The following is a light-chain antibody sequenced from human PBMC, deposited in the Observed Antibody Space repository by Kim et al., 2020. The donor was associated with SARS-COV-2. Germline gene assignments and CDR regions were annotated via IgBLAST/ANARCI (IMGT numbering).Light chain of an antibody. Sequence: GESMTISCTGTSSAVGHYNSVSWYQQHPGKAPKLMIYDVTKRPSGVSIRFSGSKSGNTASLTISGLQAEDEADYYCNSYTSSTSDVFGTGTKVTVL. CDR3: NSYTSSTSDV. CDR1: SSAVGHYNS. J-gene: IGLJ1*01. CDR2: DVT. V-gene: IGLV2-14*04.